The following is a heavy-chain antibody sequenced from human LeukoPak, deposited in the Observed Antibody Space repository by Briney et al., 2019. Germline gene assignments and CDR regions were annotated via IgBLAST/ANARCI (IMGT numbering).Heavy chain of an antibody. D-gene: IGHD3-22*01. CDR3: ARDSYYYDSSGSPGY. CDR2: INPSGGST. J-gene: IGHJ4*02. V-gene: IGHV1-46*01. CDR1: GYTFTSYY. Sequence: ASVKVSCKASGYTFTSYYMHWVRQAPGKGLEWMGIINPSGGSTSYAQKFQGRVTMTRDTSTSTVYMELSSLRSEDTAVYYCARDSYYYDSSGSPGYWGQGTLVTVSS.